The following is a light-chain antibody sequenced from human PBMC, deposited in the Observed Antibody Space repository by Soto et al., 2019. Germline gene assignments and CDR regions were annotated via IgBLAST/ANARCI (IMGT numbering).Light chain of an antibody. Sequence: ESVLTQSPGTLSLSPGDRATLCCRASQSVSSSYLAWYQQKPGQAPRLLIYDTSTRAAGIAARFSGSGSGTEFTLTISSLQSEDFAVYYCQQYVHWPPGTFGQGTKVDI. CDR1: QSVSSSY. V-gene: IGKV3-15*01. J-gene: IGKJ1*01. CDR2: DTS. CDR3: QQYVHWPPGT.